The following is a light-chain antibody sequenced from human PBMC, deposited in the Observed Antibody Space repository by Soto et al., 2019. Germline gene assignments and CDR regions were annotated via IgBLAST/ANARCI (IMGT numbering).Light chain of an antibody. V-gene: IGLV1-40*01. J-gene: IGLJ3*02. CDR2: GNS. CDR1: SSNIGAGYD. Sequence: QSVLTQPPSVSGAPGQRVTISCTGSSSNIGAGYDVHWYQQLPGTAPKLLIYGNSNRPSGVPDRFSGSKSGTSDSLAITGLQADDQADYHCLSSDSSLSGCVFGGGTKLTVL. CDR3: LSSDSSLSGCV.